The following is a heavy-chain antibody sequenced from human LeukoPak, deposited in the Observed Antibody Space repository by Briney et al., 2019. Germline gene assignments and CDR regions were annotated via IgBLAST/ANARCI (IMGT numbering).Heavy chain of an antibody. V-gene: IGHV3-21*01. CDR1: GFTFSTYT. Sequence: GRSLRLSCAASGFTFSTYTMNWVRQAPGKGLEWVSSITSSSSYIAYSDSVKGRFTISRDNAENSLYLQMNSLRAEDTAVFYCARGQWPDYWDQGTLLIVSS. CDR2: ITSSSSYI. J-gene: IGHJ4*02. D-gene: IGHD6-19*01. CDR3: ARGQWPDY.